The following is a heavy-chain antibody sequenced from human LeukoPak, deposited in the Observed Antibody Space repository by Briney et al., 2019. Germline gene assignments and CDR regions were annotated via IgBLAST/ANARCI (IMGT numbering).Heavy chain of an antibody. CDR1: GFAFSTYS. D-gene: IGHD3-10*01. CDR3: AKDLVRGVIVDAFDI. Sequence: GGSLRLSCAASGFAFSTYSMNWVRQAPGKGLEWVSATSSSSSYIYYADSVKGRFTISRDDAQNSLYLQMNSLRAEDTAVYYCAKDLVRGVIVDAFDIWGQGTMVTVSS. V-gene: IGHV3-21*06. J-gene: IGHJ3*02. CDR2: TSSSSSYI.